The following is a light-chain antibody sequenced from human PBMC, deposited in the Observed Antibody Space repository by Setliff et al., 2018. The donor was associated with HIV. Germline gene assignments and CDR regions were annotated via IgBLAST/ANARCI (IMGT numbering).Light chain of an antibody. CDR2: EVS. CDR3: CSYAGTSTHVV. J-gene: IGLJ2*01. Sequence: QSVLTQPASVSGSPGQSITISCTGTSSDVGSYNLVSWYQQHPGKAPKLMIYEVSKRPSGVSNRFSGSKSDNTASLTLSGLQAEDEADYYCCSYAGTSTHVVFGGGTKVTVL. CDR1: SSDVGSYNL. V-gene: IGLV2-23*02.